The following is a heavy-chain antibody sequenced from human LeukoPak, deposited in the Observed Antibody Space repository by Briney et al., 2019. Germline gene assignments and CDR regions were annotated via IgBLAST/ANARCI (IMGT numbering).Heavy chain of an antibody. CDR2: LDPSAGNT. Sequence: ASVKVSCKASGYTFTSFDINWVRQAPGQGLEWMGRLDPSAGNTAYPQKFQDRVTMTRDPSTSTAYMELSGLNSEDTALYYCARDLNSDRSGYGHSSFDYWGQGTLATVSS. J-gene: IGHJ4*02. V-gene: IGHV1-8*01. CDR1: GYTFTSFD. D-gene: IGHD3-22*01. CDR3: ARDLNSDRSGYGHSSFDY.